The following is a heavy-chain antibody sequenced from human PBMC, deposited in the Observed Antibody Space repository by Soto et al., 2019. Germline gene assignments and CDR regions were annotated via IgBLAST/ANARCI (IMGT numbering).Heavy chain of an antibody. Sequence: PGGSLRLSCAASGFTFSSYSMNWVRQAPGKGLEWVSSISSSSSYIHYADSVKGRFTISRDNAKNSLYLQMNSLRAKDTAVYYCARDDSSGYHTRDAFDIWGQGTMVTVSS. V-gene: IGHV3-21*01. CDR3: ARDDSSGYHTRDAFDI. D-gene: IGHD3-22*01. CDR1: GFTFSSYS. CDR2: ISSSSSYI. J-gene: IGHJ3*02.